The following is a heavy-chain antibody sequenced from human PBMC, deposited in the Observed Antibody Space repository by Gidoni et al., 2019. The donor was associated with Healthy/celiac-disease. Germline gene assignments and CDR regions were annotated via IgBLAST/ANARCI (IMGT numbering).Heavy chain of an antibody. Sequence: EVPLVQFGAEVKTPGESLKYSCQCSGYSFTSYWIGWVRQMPGKGLQWMGIIYPGDSDTTYRPSFQGQVTISADKSISTAYLQWSSLKASDTAMHYCARHTISRQSYGMDVWGQGTTVTVSS. CDR1: GYSFTSYW. D-gene: IGHD1-1*01. CDR2: IYPGDSDT. J-gene: IGHJ6*02. V-gene: IGHV5-51*01. CDR3: ARHTISRQSYGMDV.